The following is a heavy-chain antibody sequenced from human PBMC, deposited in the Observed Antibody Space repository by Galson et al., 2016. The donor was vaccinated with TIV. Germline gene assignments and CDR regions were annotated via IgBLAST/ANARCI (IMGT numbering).Heavy chain of an antibody. CDR2: ISGDSRFI. CDR1: GFTFHDHG. Sequence: SLRLSCAASGFTFHDHGMNWVRQSPGKGLEWVSPISGDSRFIYYADSMKGRFTISRDNTKNSLYLQMNSLRAEDTAVYFCARDQIIYDVVSGIDYWGQGTLITVSS. V-gene: IGHV3-21*01. CDR3: ARDQIIYDVVSGIDY. D-gene: IGHD3-3*02. J-gene: IGHJ4*02.